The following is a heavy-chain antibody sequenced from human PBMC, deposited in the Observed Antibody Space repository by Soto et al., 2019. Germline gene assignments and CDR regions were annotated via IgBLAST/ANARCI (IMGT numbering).Heavy chain of an antibody. D-gene: IGHD3-10*01. CDR3: ASFRHRGRYYYYGMDV. Sequence: SETLSLTCAVYGGSFSGYYWSWIRQPPGKGLEWIGEINHSGSTNYNPSLKSRVTISVDTSKNQFSLKLSSVTAADTAVYYCASFRHRGRYYYYGMDVWGQGTTVTVSS. V-gene: IGHV4-34*01. CDR1: GGSFSGYY. CDR2: INHSGST. J-gene: IGHJ6*02.